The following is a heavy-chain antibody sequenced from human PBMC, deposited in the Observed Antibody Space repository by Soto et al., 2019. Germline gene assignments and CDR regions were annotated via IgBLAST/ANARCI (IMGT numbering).Heavy chain of an antibody. J-gene: IGHJ6*02. CDR3: TTDPNCSSTSCAHYYYYYGMDV. CDR2: IKSKTDAGTT. Sequence: EVQLVESGGGLVKPGGSLRLSCAASGFTFSNAWMSWVRQAPGKGLEWVGRIKSKTDAGTTDYAAPVKGRFTISRDDSKNTLYLQMNSLKTEDTAVYYCTTDPNCSSTSCAHYYYYYGMDVWGQGTTVTVSS. V-gene: IGHV3-15*01. D-gene: IGHD2-2*01. CDR1: GFTFSNAW.